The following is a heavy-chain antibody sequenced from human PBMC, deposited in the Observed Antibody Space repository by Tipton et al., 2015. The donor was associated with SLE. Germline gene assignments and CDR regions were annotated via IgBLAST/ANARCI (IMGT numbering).Heavy chain of an antibody. Sequence: SLRLSCAASGFTFSSFWMSWVRQAPGKGLEWVANINQDGSEKYYVDSVKGRFTISRDNSKNSLYLQMNSLRAEDTAVYYCAEGDYFDYWGQGTLVTVSS. CDR3: AEGDYFDY. V-gene: IGHV3-7*03. CDR2: INQDGSEK. D-gene: IGHD3-16*01. CDR1: GFTFSSFW. J-gene: IGHJ4*02.